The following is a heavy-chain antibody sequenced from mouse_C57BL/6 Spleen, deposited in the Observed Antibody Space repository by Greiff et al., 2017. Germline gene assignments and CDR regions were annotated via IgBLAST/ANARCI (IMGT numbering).Heavy chain of an antibody. Sequence: QVQLQQSGAELVKPGASVKISCKASGYAFSSYWMNWVKQRPGKGLEWIGQIYPGDGDTNYNGKFKGKATLTADKSSSTAYMQLSSLTSEDSAVYFCARYYDSMYYFDYWGQGTTLTVSS. J-gene: IGHJ2*01. CDR2: IYPGDGDT. CDR1: GYAFSSYW. CDR3: ARYYDSMYYFDY. D-gene: IGHD2-4*01. V-gene: IGHV1-80*01.